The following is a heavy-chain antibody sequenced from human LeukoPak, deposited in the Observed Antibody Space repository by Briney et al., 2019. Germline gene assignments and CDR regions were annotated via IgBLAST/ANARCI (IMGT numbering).Heavy chain of an antibody. CDR1: GFTFTNYA. V-gene: IGHV3-23*01. D-gene: IGHD1-26*01. CDR2: ISGSGART. Sequence: PGGSLRLSCAASGFTFTNYAMSWVRQAPGKGLEWVSAISGSGARTYYADSVKGRFTVSRDNSKNTVYLQMNSLRAEDRAVYYCAKDMGEDGSYYLDYWGQGTLVTVSS. J-gene: IGHJ4*02. CDR3: AKDMGEDGSYYLDY.